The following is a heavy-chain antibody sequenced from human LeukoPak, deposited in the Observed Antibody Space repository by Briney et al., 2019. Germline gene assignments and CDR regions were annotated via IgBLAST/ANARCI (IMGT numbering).Heavy chain of an antibody. Sequence: SQTLSLTCVISGDSVSSNSAAWNWIRQSPSRGLEWLGRTYYRSKWYNDYAVSVKSRITINPDTSKNQFSLQLNSVTPEDTAVYYCARDLEVITTKVYYYYMDVWGKGTTVTVSS. CDR1: GDSVSSNSAA. CDR3: ARDLEVITTKVYYYYMDV. D-gene: IGHD3-22*01. V-gene: IGHV6-1*01. J-gene: IGHJ6*03. CDR2: TYYRSKWYN.